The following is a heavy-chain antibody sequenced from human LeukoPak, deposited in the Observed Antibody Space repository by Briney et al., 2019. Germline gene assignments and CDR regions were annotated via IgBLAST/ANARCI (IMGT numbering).Heavy chain of an antibody. J-gene: IGHJ4*02. D-gene: IGHD6-13*01. CDR1: GFTLRSYW. CDR2: INSDGSST. Sequence: GGSLRLSCAASGFTLRSYWMHWVRQAPGKGLVWVSRINSDGSSTSYADSVKGRFTIPRDNAKNTLYLQVNSLRAEDTAVYYCARDWYSSTSFDYWGQGTLVTVSS. CDR3: ARDWYSSTSFDY. V-gene: IGHV3-74*01.